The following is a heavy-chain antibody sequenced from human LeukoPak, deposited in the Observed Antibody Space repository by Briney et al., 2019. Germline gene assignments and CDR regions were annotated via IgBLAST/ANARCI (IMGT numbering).Heavy chain of an antibody. D-gene: IGHD2-15*01. J-gene: IGHJ4*02. CDR3: ARPGYCTGGSCHSFDY. CDR1: GFTVSSNY. Sequence: GGSLRLSCAASGFTVSSNYMSWVRQAPGKGLEWVSVIYSGGSTYYADSVKGRFTISRDNSKNTLYLQVNSLRAEDTAVYYCARPGYCTGGSCHSFDYWGQGTLVTVSS. V-gene: IGHV3-53*01. CDR2: IYSGGST.